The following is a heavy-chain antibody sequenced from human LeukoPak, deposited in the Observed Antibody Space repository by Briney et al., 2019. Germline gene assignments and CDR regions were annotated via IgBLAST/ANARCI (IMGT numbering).Heavy chain of an antibody. Sequence: GGSLRLSCAASGFTFNNYAMSWVRQAPGKVLEWVSAITGSGDNTYHADSVKGRFTISRDNSKNTLYLQMNSLRAEDTAVYYCAKGSRNSRPYYFDFWGQGTLVTVSS. CDR2: ITGSGDNT. D-gene: IGHD6-19*01. CDR1: GFTFNNYA. J-gene: IGHJ4*02. V-gene: IGHV3-23*01. CDR3: AKGSRNSRPYYFDF.